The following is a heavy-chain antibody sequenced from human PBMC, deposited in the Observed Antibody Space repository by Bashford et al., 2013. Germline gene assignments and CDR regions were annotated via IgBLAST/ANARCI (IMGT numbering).Heavy chain of an antibody. CDR2: VNPTTGLT. CDR3: AREGRETTDWYFDH. J-gene: IGHJ2*01. V-gene: IGHV1-2*02. Sequence: VRQAPGQGLEWMGWVNPTTGLTNSAQKFQGRVSMTRDASLNMIYLELSRLRHDDTAVYFCAREGRETTDWYFDHWGLAPWSRLL. D-gene: IGHD4-17*01.